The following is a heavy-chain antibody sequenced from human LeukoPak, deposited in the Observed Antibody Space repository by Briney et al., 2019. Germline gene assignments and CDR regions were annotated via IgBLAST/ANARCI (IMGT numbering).Heavy chain of an antibody. V-gene: IGHV3-23*01. CDR3: SFERARSGRGSGWRIFDY. Sequence: LPGASLRLSCAASGFTFSTFAMTWVRPAPGKGRGWVSTISRSGDSTYYADSVKGRFTISRDNSKNTLHLQMNSLRAEDTAVYYCSFERARSGRGSGWRIFDYWGQGTLVTVSS. D-gene: IGHD6-19*01. CDR1: GFTFSTFA. J-gene: IGHJ4*02. CDR2: ISRSGDST.